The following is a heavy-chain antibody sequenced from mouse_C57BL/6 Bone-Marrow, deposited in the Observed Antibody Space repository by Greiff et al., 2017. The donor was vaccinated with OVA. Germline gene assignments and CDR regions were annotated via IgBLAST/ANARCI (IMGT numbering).Heavy chain of an antibody. J-gene: IGHJ3*01. D-gene: IGHD2-3*01. CDR3: ARRDDGYYVWFAY. Sequence: QVQLQQPGAELVKPGASVKMSCKASGYTFTSYWITWVKQRPGQGLEWIGDIYPGSGSTNYNEKFKSKATLTVDTSSSTAYMQLSSLTSEDSAVYYCARRDDGYYVWFAYWGQGTLVTVSA. CDR2: IYPGSGST. V-gene: IGHV1-55*01. CDR1: GYTFTSYW.